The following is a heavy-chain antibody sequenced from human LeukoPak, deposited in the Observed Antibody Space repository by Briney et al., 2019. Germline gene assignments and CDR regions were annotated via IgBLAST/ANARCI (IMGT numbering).Heavy chain of an antibody. CDR2: INHSGST. Sequence: SETLSLTCAVYGGSFSGYYWSWIRQPPGKGLEWIGEINHSGSTNYNPSLKSRGTISVDTSKNQFSLKLSSVTAADTAVYYCARALSSTSRSKAYDYWGQGTLVTVSS. CDR1: GGSFSGYY. CDR3: ARALSSTSRSKAYDY. D-gene: IGHD2-2*01. J-gene: IGHJ4*02. V-gene: IGHV4-34*01.